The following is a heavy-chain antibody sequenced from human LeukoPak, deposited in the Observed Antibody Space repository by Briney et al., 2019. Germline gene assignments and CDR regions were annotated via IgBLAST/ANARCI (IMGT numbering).Heavy chain of an antibody. J-gene: IGHJ3*02. V-gene: IGHV1-18*01. D-gene: IGHD4-23*01. CDR1: GYTFTSYA. Sequence: GASVKVSCKASGYTFTSYAMNWVRQAPGQGLEWMGWISAYNGNTNYAQKLQGRVTMTTDTSTSTAYMELRSLRSDDTAVYYCARDDYGGNSPSYDAFDIWGQGTMVTVSS. CDR2: ISAYNGNT. CDR3: ARDDYGGNSPSYDAFDI.